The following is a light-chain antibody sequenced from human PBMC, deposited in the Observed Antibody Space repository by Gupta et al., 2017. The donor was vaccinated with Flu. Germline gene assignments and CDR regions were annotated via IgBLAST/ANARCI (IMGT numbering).Light chain of an antibody. Sequence: QSALTQPASVSGSPGQSITIPCTGTSSDVGAYNFVSWYQQHSGKAPQLIIYEVTYRPSGVSYRFSGSKSGRTASLSISGLQAEDEADYYCSSYTTTSTRVFGGGTKLTVL. CDR3: SSYTTTSTRV. CDR1: SSDVGAYNF. V-gene: IGLV2-14*01. J-gene: IGLJ3*02. CDR2: EVT.